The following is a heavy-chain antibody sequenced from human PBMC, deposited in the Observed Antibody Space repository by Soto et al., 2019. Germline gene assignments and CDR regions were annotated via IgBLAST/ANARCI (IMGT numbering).Heavy chain of an antibody. CDR1: GFTFNTYA. J-gene: IGHJ4*02. Sequence: EVQLLESGGGLVQPGGSLRLSCAASGFTFNTYAMSWVRQAPGKGLEWVSAIGSDGTAIQYADSVKGRFTISKDNSKNTLYLQMNSLIAEDTAVYYCAKPSLTVASTRYFDHWGQGTLVTVSS. CDR2: IGSDGTAI. D-gene: IGHD6-19*01. CDR3: AKPSLTVASTRYFDH. V-gene: IGHV3-23*05.